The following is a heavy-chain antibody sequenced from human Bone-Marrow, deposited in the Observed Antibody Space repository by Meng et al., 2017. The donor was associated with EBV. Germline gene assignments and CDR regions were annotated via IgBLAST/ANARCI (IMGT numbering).Heavy chain of an antibody. CDR2: IIPIFGTA. Sequence: QVQLVQSGAEVKKPGSWVKVSCKAAGGTFSSYAISWVRQAPGQGLEWMGGIIPIFGTANYAQKFQGRVTITADESTSTAYMELSSLRSEDTAVYYCARARIVGATLRGRAFDYWGQGTLVTVSS. CDR3: ARARIVGATLRGRAFDY. J-gene: IGHJ4*02. D-gene: IGHD1-26*01. CDR1: GGTFSSYA. V-gene: IGHV1-69*01.